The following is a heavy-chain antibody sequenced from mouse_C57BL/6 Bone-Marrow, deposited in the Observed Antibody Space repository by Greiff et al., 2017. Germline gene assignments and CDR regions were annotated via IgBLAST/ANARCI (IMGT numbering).Heavy chain of an antibody. CDR2: INPYNGGT. J-gene: IGHJ3*01. CDR3: ARDYYGSSWAY. V-gene: IGHV1-19*01. CDR1: GYTFTDYY. Sequence: EVQLQQSGPVLVKPGASVKMSCKASGYTFTDYYVNWVKQSHGKSLEWIGVINPYNGGTSYNQKFKGKATLTVDKSSSTAYMELNSLTSEDSAVYYCARDYYGSSWAYWGQGTLVTVSA. D-gene: IGHD1-1*01.